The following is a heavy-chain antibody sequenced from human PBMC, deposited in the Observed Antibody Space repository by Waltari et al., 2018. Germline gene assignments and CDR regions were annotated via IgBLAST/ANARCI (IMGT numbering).Heavy chain of an antibody. D-gene: IGHD3-16*01. J-gene: IGHJ3*01. CDR1: GGAITKNRHY. Sequence: QLHLQESGPGLVKPSATLSLSCSVPGGAITKNRHYWGWIRQTPGKGLEWIATISYTGATYNNPSLKSRVTISGDTSKNQFSLKLTSVTAADTAVYYCATYIGASIGTAAFDVWGRGALVTVSS. V-gene: IGHV4-39*01. CDR3: ATYIGASIGTAAFDV. CDR2: ISYTGAT.